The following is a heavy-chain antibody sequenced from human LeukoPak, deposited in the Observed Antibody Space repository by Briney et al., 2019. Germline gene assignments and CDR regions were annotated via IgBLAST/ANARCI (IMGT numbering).Heavy chain of an antibody. CDR3: AKGGIGDY. V-gene: IGHV3-9*01. J-gene: IGHJ4*02. D-gene: IGHD6-13*01. CDR1: GSTFDDYA. Sequence: GRSLRLSCAASGSTFDDYAMHWVRQAPGKGLEWVSGISWNSGSIGYADSVKGRFTISRDNAKNSLYLQMNSLRAEDTALYYCAKGGIGDYWGQGTLVTVSS. CDR2: ISWNSGSI.